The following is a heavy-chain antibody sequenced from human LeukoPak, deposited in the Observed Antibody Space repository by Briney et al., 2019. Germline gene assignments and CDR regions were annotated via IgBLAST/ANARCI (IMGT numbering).Heavy chain of an antibody. CDR3: ARHSDYYDSSGYYYYYYGMDV. CDR2: IYYSGST. V-gene: IGHV4-59*08. Sequence: SETLSLTCTVSGGSISSYYWSWIRQPPGKGLEWIGYIYYSGSTNYNPSLRSRVTISVDTSKNQFSLKLSSVTAADTAVYYCARHSDYYDSSGYYYYYYGMDVWGQGTTVTVSS. CDR1: GGSISSYY. J-gene: IGHJ6*02. D-gene: IGHD3-22*01.